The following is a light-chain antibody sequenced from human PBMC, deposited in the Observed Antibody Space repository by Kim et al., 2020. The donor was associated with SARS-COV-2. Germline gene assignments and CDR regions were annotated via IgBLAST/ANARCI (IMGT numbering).Light chain of an antibody. J-gene: IGKJ1*01. CDR3: QQYGSSL. V-gene: IGKV3-20*01. CDR1: QSVSSSY. Sequence: EIVLTQSPGTLSLSPGERATLSCRASQSVSSSYLAWYQQKPGQAPRLLIYGASSMATGIPDRFSGSGSGTDFTLTISRLEPEDFAVYYCQQYGSSLFGQGTKVDIK. CDR2: GAS.